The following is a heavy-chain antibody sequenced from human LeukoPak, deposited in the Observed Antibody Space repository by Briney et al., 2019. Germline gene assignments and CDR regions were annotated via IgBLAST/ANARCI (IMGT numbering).Heavy chain of an antibody. J-gene: IGHJ6*03. D-gene: IGHD3-22*01. V-gene: IGHV4-4*07. Sequence: PSETLSLTCTVPGGSIINYYWSWIRQSAGTGLEWVGRIYITGSTNYNPSLQSRLSMSVDTSKNQFSLRLTSVSAADTAVYYCARLKYYDSTGYSPGYYMDVWGKGITVTVSS. CDR2: IYITGST. CDR3: ARLKYYDSTGYSPGYYMDV. CDR1: GGSIINYY.